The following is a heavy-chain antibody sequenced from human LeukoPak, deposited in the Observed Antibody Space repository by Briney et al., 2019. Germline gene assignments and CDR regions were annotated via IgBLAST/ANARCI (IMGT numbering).Heavy chain of an antibody. CDR3: ARGGANCSGGRCPRNWFDP. CDR2: ISAYNGNT. Sequence: GASVKLSCKASGYTFTNYGITWVRQAPGQGLEWMGWISAYNGNTNYAQKLQGRVTMTIDKTTSTAYMELRSLRSDDTAVYYCARGGANCSGGRCPRNWFDPWGQGTPVTVSS. V-gene: IGHV1-18*01. J-gene: IGHJ5*02. D-gene: IGHD2-15*01. CDR1: GYTFTNYG.